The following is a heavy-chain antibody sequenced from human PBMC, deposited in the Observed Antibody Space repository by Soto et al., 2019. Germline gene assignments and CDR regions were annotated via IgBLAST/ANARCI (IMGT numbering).Heavy chain of an antibody. CDR3: ARSYYYDSSPPYYFDY. CDR2: IDWDDDK. Sequence: SGPTLVNPTQTLTLTCTFSGFSLSTSGMCVSWIRQPPGKALEWLALIDWDDDKYYSTSLKTRLTISKDTSKNQVVLTMTNMDPVDTATYYCARSYYYDSSPPYYFDYWGQGTLVTVSS. CDR1: GFSLSTSGMC. V-gene: IGHV2-70*01. J-gene: IGHJ4*02. D-gene: IGHD3-22*01.